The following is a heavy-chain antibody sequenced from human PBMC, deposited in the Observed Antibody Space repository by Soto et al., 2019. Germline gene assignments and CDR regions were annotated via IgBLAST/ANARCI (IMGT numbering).Heavy chain of an antibody. CDR3: ARGSHTVMGRNYYYGMDV. J-gene: IGHJ6*02. CDR1: GYTFTGYY. D-gene: IGHD5-18*01. Sequence: GASVKVSCKASGYTFTGYYMHWVRQAPGQGLEWMGWINPNSGGTNYAQKFQGRVTMTRDTSISTAYMQLSRLRSDDTAVYYCARGSHTVMGRNYYYGMDVWGQGTTVTV. V-gene: IGHV1-2*02. CDR2: INPNSGGT.